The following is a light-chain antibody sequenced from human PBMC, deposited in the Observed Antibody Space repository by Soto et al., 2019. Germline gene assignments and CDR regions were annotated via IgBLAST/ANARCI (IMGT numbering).Light chain of an antibody. CDR2: GAS. J-gene: IGKJ3*01. V-gene: IGKV3-20*01. CDR1: QSVTTD. CDR3: QQYGSSPFT. Sequence: EVVMTQSPVTLSVSPGERATLSCRASQSVTTDLAWYQQKPGQAPSLLIFGASTRATGIPDRFSGSGSGTDFTLTISRLEPEDFAVYYCQQYGSSPFTFGPGTKVDIK.